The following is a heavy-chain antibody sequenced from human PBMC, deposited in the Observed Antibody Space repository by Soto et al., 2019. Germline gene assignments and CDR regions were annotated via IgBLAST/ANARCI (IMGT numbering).Heavy chain of an antibody. CDR1: GFTFISSD. CDR3: ARGAMYYYYGMDV. CDR2: TGTAGAT. J-gene: IGHJ6*02. Sequence: SLCLSGAASGFTFISSDMLWVRQPTRKGQEWVSVTGTAGATYYPGPLRGRFTTSRENAKNSLYLQMNSLTAGDTAVYYCARGAMYYYYGMDVWGQGTTVTVSS. V-gene: IGHV3-13*01.